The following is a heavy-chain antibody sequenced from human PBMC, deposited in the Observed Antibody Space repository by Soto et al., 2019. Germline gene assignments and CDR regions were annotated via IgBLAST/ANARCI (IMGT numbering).Heavy chain of an antibody. D-gene: IGHD4-4*01. CDR2: ISSSSSYI. CDR1: GFTFSSYS. V-gene: IGHV3-21*01. J-gene: IGHJ4*02. CDR3: ARWGRLGGNAHYKFDF. Sequence: PGGSLRLSCAASGFTFSSYSMNWVRQAPGKGLEWVSSISSSSSYIYYADSVKGRLTISRDNAKNSLYLQMNSLRAEDTAVYYCARWGRLGGNAHYKFDFWGQGTLVTVSS.